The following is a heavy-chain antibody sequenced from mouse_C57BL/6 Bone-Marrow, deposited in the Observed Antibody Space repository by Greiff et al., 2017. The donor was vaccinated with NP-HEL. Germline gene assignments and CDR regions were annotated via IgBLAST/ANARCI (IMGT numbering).Heavy chain of an antibody. Sequence: EVQLQQSGPELVKPGASVKISCKASGYTFTDYYMNWVKQSHGKSLEWIGDINPNNGGTSYNQKFKGKATLTVDKSSSTAYMELRSLTSEDSAVYYCARMQLRLLFDYWGQGTTLTVSS. V-gene: IGHV1-26*01. CDR1: GYTFTDYY. J-gene: IGHJ2*01. CDR3: ARMQLRLLFDY. CDR2: INPNNGGT. D-gene: IGHD3-2*02.